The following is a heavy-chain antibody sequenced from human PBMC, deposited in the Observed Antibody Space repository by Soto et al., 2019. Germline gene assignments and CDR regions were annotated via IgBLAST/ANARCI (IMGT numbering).Heavy chain of an antibody. V-gene: IGHV1-69*13. J-gene: IGHJ5*02. CDR2: IIPMFGTA. CDR1: GSAFTSQV. CDR3: ASAPIVASSSGWDRWFDR. D-gene: IGHD6-19*01. Sequence: SVEVFCKASGSAFTSQVSSLVRRTPGQGLEWKGGIIPMFGTANYSQKFQVRVTITADESRSTAYMELSRLRSEDTAVYYGASAPIVASSSGWDRWFDRWGQGTMVTSSS.